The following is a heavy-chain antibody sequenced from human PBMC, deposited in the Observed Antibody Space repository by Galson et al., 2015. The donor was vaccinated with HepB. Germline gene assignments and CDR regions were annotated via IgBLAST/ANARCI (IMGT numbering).Heavy chain of an antibody. J-gene: IGHJ3*02. CDR2: IYPGDSDT. Sequence: QSGAEVKKPGESLKISCKGSGYSFTSYWIGWVRQMPGKGLEWMGIIYPGDSDTRYSPSFQGQVTISADKSISTAYLQWSSLKASDTAMYYCASLRGYRSDAIEAFDIWGQGTMVTVSS. V-gene: IGHV5-51*03. D-gene: IGHD5-18*01. CDR3: ASLRGYRSDAIEAFDI. CDR1: GYSFTSYW.